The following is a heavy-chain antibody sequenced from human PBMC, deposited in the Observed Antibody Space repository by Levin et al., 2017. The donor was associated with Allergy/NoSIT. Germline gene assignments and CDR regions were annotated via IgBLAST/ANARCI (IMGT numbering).Heavy chain of an antibody. CDR2: IYHSGST. V-gene: IGHV4-30-2*01. CDR3: ARDIAAAGLFDY. CDR1: GGSISSGGYS. D-gene: IGHD6-13*01. Sequence: LRLSCAVSGGSISSGGYSWSWIRQPPGKGLEWIGYIYHSGSTYYNPSLKSRVTISVDRSKNQFSLKLSSVTAADTAVYYCARDIAAAGLFDYWGQGTLVTVSS. J-gene: IGHJ4*02.